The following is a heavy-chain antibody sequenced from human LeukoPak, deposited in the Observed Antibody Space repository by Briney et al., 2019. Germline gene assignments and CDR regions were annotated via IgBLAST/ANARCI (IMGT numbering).Heavy chain of an antibody. CDR2: ISTTSSTI. CDR1: GFTFSSYG. J-gene: IGHJ4*02. Sequence: QSGGSLRLSCAASGFTFSSYGMNWVRQAPGKGLEWVSYISTTSSTIYYADSVKGRFTMSRDNAKNSLYLQMDSLRDEDTAVYYCARGKEKWLDHFDYWGQGSLVTVSS. V-gene: IGHV3-48*02. CDR3: ARGKEKWLDHFDY. D-gene: IGHD6-19*01.